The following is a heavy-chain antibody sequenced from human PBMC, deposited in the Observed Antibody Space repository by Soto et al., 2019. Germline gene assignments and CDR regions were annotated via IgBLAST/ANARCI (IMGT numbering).Heavy chain of an antibody. CDR3: ATGVVGATRYYYYGMDV. CDR1: GYTLTELS. Sequence: ASEKVSCKVSGYTLTELSMHWVRQAPGKGLEWMGGFDPEDGETIYAQKFQGRVTMTEDTSTDTAYMELSRLRSEDTAVYYCATGVVGATRYYYYGMDVWGQGTTVTVSS. CDR2: FDPEDGET. V-gene: IGHV1-24*01. J-gene: IGHJ6*02. D-gene: IGHD1-26*01.